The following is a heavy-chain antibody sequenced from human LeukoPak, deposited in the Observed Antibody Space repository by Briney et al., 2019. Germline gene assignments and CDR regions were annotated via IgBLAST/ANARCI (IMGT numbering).Heavy chain of an antibody. J-gene: IGHJ4*02. CDR3: ARDLTHRRNYDNSGYQIVPAF. V-gene: IGHV1-3*03. D-gene: IGHD3-22*01. CDR2: IDAGNGRT. Sequence: ASVKVSCKASGYDFTKYAVQWVRQAPGQRLEWMGWIDAGNGRTKYSQDFQGRVTISRDTSASIAYMELSSLRSDDMAVYYCARDLTHRRNYDNSGYQIVPAFWGQGTLVTVSS. CDR1: GYDFTKYA.